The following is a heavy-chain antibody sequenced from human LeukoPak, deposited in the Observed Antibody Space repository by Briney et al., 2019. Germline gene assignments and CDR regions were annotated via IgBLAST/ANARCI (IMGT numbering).Heavy chain of an antibody. CDR3: ARGDYSGSYYPY. CDR2: IRGSSSYI. CDR1: GFTFSSYS. J-gene: IGHJ4*02. V-gene: IGHV3-21*01. Sequence: GGSLRHSCAASGFTFSSYSMNWVRQAPGKGLESVSSIRGSSSYIYYADSVKGRFTISRDNAKNSLYLQMNSLRAEDTAVYYSARGDYSGSYYPYWGQGTLVTVSS. D-gene: IGHD1-26*01.